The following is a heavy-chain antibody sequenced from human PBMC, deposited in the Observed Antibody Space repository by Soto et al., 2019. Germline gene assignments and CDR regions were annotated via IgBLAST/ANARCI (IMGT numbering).Heavy chain of an antibody. Sequence: GSLRLSCEASGFTFSRFAMSWVRQAPGKGLEWVASISTSSNLIYYEDSVKGRFTVSRDNTKNSMYLQMISLRAEDTAIYYCARRMKTVVFYGMDVWGQGTTVTVSS. CDR1: GFTFSRFA. CDR3: ARRMKTVVFYGMDV. CDR2: ISTSSNLI. D-gene: IGHD4-4*01. J-gene: IGHJ6*02. V-gene: IGHV3-21*01.